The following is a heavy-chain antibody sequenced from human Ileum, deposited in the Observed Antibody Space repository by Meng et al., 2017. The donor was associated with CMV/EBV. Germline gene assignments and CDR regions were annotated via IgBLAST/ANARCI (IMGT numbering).Heavy chain of an antibody. CDR3: ARGPPAARGYFQH. CDR1: GFTFSSYS. Sequence: GESLKISCAASGFTFSSYSMNWVRQTPGKGLEWVSYISGSSTTIYYADSVKGRFTISGDNAKNSLYLQMNSLRAEDTAVYYCARGPPAARGYFQHWGQGTLVTVSS. V-gene: IGHV3-48*04. CDR2: ISGSSTTI. J-gene: IGHJ1*01. D-gene: IGHD2-2*01.